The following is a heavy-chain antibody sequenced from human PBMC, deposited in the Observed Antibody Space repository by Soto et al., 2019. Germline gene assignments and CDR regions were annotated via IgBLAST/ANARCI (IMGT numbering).Heavy chain of an antibody. CDR3: ARRYGSAIDY. CDR1: GGTISSWY. J-gene: IGHJ4*02. CDR2: IYYSGST. V-gene: IGHV4-59*08. Sequence: QVQLRESGPGLVKPSETLSLTCTVSGGTISSWYWSWIRQPPGKGLEWNGYIYYSGSTNCNPSLKSRVTISVDTSKNQFSVKLSSVTAADTAVYYCARRYGSAIDYWGQGTLVTVSS. D-gene: IGHD1-26*01.